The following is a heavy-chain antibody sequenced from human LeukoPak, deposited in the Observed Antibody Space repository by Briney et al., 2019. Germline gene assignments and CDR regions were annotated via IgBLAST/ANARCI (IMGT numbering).Heavy chain of an antibody. CDR2: ISSSGSTI. D-gene: IGHD5-24*01. J-gene: IGHJ6*03. CDR3: ARDLRLDGYKSRGYYYYYMDV. V-gene: IGHV3-11*04. Sequence: GGSLRLSCAASGFTFSDYYMSWIRQAPGKGLEGVSYISSSGSTIYYADSVKGRFPISRDNAKNSLYLQMNSLRAEDTAVYYCARDLRLDGYKSRGYYYYYMDVWGKGTTVTVSS. CDR1: GFTFSDYY.